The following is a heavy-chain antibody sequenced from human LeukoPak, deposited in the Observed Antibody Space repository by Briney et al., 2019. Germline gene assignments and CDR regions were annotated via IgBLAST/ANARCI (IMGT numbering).Heavy chain of an antibody. CDR3: ARGGIVPGATRQLWFDP. CDR2: IIPIFGTA. V-gene: IGHV1-69*05. Sequence: SVKLSCKAPGYTFTMYYIHWVRQAPGQGLEWLGGIIPIFGTANYAQKFQGRVTITTDESTSTAYMELSSLRAEDTAVYDCARGGIVPGATRQLWFDPWGQGTLVTVSS. CDR1: GYTFTMYY. D-gene: IGHD2-2*01. J-gene: IGHJ5*02.